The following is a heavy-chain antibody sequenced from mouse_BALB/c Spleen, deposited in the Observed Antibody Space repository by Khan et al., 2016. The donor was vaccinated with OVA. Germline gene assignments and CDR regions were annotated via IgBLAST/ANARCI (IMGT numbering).Heavy chain of an antibody. Sequence: QVQLQQSGAELVKPGASVKLSCKTSGYTFTSYWIQWVKQRPGQGLGWIGQIFPGTDTTYYNENFKGKATLTVDTSSNTAYMQFSSLTSEDSAVYFCARGYFGNYEFAYGGQGTLVTVSP. CDR1: GYTFTSYW. J-gene: IGHJ3*01. D-gene: IGHD2-1*01. V-gene: IGHV1S132*01. CDR2: IFPGTDTT. CDR3: ARGYFGNYEFAY.